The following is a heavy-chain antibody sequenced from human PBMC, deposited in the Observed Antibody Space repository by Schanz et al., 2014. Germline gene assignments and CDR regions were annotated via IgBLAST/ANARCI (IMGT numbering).Heavy chain of an antibody. Sequence: QVQLVESGGGVVQPGRSLRLSCAASGFTFSSYGMHWVRQAPGKGLEWVAVIYSGGSTFYTDSVKGRFTISRDNSKNTLYLQMSSLRGDDTAVYYCAKDGGCSSTNCHDFVVPELPFESWGQGTLVTVSS. D-gene: IGHD2-2*01. CDR2: IYSGGST. V-gene: IGHV3-NL1*01. CDR1: GFTFSSYG. CDR3: AKDGGCSSTNCHDFVVPELPFES. J-gene: IGHJ4*02.